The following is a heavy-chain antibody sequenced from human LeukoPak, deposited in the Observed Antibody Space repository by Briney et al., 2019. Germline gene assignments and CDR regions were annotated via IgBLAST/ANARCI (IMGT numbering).Heavy chain of an antibody. D-gene: IGHD1-26*01. V-gene: IGHV1-2*04. CDR2: INPNSGGT. CDR3: ARGGGSYFFCDY. J-gene: IGHJ4*02. Sequence: ASVKVSCKASGYTFTGYYMHWVRQAPGRGLEWMGWINPNSGGTNYAQKFQGWVTMTRDTSISTAYMELSRLRSDDTAVYYCARGGGSYFFCDYWGQGTLVTVSS. CDR1: GYTFTGYY.